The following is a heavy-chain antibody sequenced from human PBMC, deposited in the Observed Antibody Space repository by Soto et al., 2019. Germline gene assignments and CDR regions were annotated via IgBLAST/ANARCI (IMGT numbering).Heavy chain of an antibody. D-gene: IGHD3-10*01. Sequence: TSETLSLTCAVSGGSISSGGYSWSWIRQPPGKGLEWIGYIYHSGSTYYNPSLKSRVTISVDRSKNQFSLKLSSVTAADTAVYYCARGPIRGRYGMDVWGQGTTVTVSS. CDR3: ARGPIRGRYGMDV. CDR1: GGSISSGGYS. V-gene: IGHV4-30-2*01. CDR2: IYHSGST. J-gene: IGHJ6*02.